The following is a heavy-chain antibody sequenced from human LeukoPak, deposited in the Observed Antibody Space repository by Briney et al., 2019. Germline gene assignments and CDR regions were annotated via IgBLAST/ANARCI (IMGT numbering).Heavy chain of an antibody. CDR3: ARAGLVYATPWGMDV. CDR2: IYHSGST. D-gene: IGHD2-8*01. V-gene: IGHV4-4*02. J-gene: IGHJ6*02. Sequence: SGTLSLTCAVSGGSISSSNWWSWVRQPPGKGLEWIGEIYHSGSTNYNPSLKSRVTISVDKSKNQFSLKLSSVTAADTAVYHCARAGLVYATPWGMDVWGQGTTVTVSS. CDR1: GGSISSSNW.